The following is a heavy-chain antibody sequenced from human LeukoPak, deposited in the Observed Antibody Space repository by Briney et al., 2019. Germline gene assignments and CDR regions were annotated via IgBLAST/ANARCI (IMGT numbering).Heavy chain of an antibody. D-gene: IGHD6-19*01. CDR3: ARVKSLTPYSSGCYWGRCNSGGGNWFDP. CDR2: IYTSGST. J-gene: IGHJ5*02. CDR1: GGSISSGSYY. V-gene: IGHV4-61*02. Sequence: SETLSLTCTVSGGSISSGSYYWSWIRQPAGKGLEWIGRIYTSGSTNYNPSLKSRVTISVDRSKNQFSLELNSVTAADTAVYYCARVKSLTPYSSGCYWGRCNSGGGNWFDPWGQGTLVTVSS.